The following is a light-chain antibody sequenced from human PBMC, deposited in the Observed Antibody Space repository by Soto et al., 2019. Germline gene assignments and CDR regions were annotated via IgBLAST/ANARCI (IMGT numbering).Light chain of an antibody. CDR2: DVS. V-gene: IGLV2-14*01. J-gene: IGLJ1*01. CDR3: SSYTSSSTLDV. CDR1: SSDVGGYNY. Sequence: QSALTHPASVSGSPGQSITISCTGTSSDVGGYNYVSWYQQHPGKAPKLMIYDVSNRPSGVSNRFSGSKSGNMASLTISGLQAEDEADYYCSSYTSSSTLDVFGTGTKLTVL.